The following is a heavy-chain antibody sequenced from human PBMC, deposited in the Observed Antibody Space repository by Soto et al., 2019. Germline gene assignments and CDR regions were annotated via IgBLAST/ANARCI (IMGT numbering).Heavy chain of an antibody. D-gene: IGHD2-21*01. Sequence: EVQLVESGGGLVKPGGSLRLSCAASGFTFNTYDMNWVRQAPGKGLEWVSSITTSSAYIYYADSLKGRITISRDNAKNSLFLQMNSLRAEDTAVYYCVRSGTARLLRHSWFDTWGQGTLFTGSS. CDR3: VRSGTARLLRHSWFDT. J-gene: IGHJ5*02. CDR2: ITTSSAYI. V-gene: IGHV3-21*01. CDR1: GFTFNTYD.